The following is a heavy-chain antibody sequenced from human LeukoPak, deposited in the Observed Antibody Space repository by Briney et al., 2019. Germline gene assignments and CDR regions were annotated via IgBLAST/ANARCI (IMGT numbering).Heavy chain of an antibody. CDR3: ARAATGWFDP. Sequence: PSETLSLTCTVSGGSISSSRYYWGWIRQPPGKGLEWIGSIYYSGSTYYNPSLKSRVTISVDTSKNQFSLKLSSVTAADTAVYYCARAATGWFDPWGQGTLVTVSS. D-gene: IGHD2-15*01. CDR2: IYYSGST. J-gene: IGHJ5*02. V-gene: IGHV4-39*07. CDR1: GGSISSSRYY.